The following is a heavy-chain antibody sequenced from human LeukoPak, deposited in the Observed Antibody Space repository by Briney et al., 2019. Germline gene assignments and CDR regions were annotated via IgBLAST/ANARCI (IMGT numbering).Heavy chain of an antibody. V-gene: IGHV3-7*01. CDR3: ARWATSFDF. J-gene: IGHJ4*02. D-gene: IGHD1-26*01. CDR2: IKQDGSEK. CDR1: GFTHSSYW. Sequence: PGGSLRLSCAASGFTHSSYWMSWVRQAPGKGLEWVANIKQDGSEKYYVDPVTGRFTISRDNAKNSLFLQMNSLRGEDAAVYFCARWATSFDFWGQGILVSVSS.